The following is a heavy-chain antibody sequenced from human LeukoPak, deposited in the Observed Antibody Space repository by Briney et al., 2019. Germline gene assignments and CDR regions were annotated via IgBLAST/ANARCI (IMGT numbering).Heavy chain of an antibody. CDR2: INHSGST. Sequence: SETLSLTCAVYGGSFSGYYWSWIRQPPGKGLEWIGEINHSGSTNYNPSHKSRVTISVDTSKNQFSLKLSSVTAADTAVYYCAVYFDWFIDYWGQGTLVTVSS. J-gene: IGHJ4*02. D-gene: IGHD3-9*01. V-gene: IGHV4-34*01. CDR3: AVYFDWFIDY. CDR1: GGSFSGYY.